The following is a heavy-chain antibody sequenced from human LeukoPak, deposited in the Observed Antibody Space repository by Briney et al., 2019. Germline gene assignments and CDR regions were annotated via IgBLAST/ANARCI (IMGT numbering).Heavy chain of an antibody. CDR1: GFTFSTYG. Sequence: GGSLRLSCAASGFTFSTYGMHWVRQAPGKGLEWMTFIRYDGTNKYYADSVKGRFTISRDNSKNTLYLQMNSLRAEDTAVYYCAKGPNYDILTGWRKTHNAFDIWRQGTMVTVSS. V-gene: IGHV3-30*02. D-gene: IGHD3-9*01. J-gene: IGHJ3*02. CDR3: AKGPNYDILTGWRKTHNAFDI. CDR2: IRYDGTNK.